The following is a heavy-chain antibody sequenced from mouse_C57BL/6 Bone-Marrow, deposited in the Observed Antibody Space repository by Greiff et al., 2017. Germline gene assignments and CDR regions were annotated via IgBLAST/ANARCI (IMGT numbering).Heavy chain of an antibody. CDR3: ARGYGSFVDY. CDR2: IDPNSGGT. D-gene: IGHD1-1*01. CDR1: GYTFTSYC. Sequence: QVQLKQSGAELVKPGASVKLSCTASGYTFTSYCMHWVKQRPGRGLEWIGRIDPNSGGTKYNETFKSKATLTVDKPSSTAYMQLSSLTSEDSAIYQCARGYGSFVDYWGQGTTLTVSS. V-gene: IGHV1-72*01. J-gene: IGHJ2*01.